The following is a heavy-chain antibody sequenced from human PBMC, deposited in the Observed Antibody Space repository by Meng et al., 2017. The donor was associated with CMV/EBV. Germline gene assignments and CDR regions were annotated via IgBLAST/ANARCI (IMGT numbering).Heavy chain of an antibody. CDR3: ARIPGGYCSSTSCYVFDY. D-gene: IGHD2-2*01. CDR1: SVSGGSYY. J-gene: IGHJ4*02. Sequence: SVSGGSYYWSWIRQPPGKGLEWIGYIYYSGSTNYNPSLKSRVTISVDTSKNQFSLKLSSVTAADTAVYYCARIPGGYCSSTSCYVFDYWGQGTLVTVSS. V-gene: IGHV4-61*01. CDR2: IYYSGST.